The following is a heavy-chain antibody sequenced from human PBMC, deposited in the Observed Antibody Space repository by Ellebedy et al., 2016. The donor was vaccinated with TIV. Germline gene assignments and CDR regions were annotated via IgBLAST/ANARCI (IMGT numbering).Heavy chain of an antibody. Sequence: ASVKVSXXVSGYTLTELSMHWVRQAPGKGLEWMGGFDPEDGETIYAQKFQGRVTMTEDTSTDTAYMELSSLRSEDTAVYYCATIPGVRWQQMPFGPWGQGTLVTVSS. J-gene: IGHJ5*02. V-gene: IGHV1-24*01. CDR3: ATIPGVRWQQMPFGP. CDR1: GYTLTELS. CDR2: FDPEDGET. D-gene: IGHD5-24*01.